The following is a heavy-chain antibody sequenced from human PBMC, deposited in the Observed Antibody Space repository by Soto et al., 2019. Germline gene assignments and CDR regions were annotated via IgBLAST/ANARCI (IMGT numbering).Heavy chain of an antibody. Sequence: QVQLVESGGGVVQPGRSLRLSCAASGFTFSSYGMHWVRQAPGKGLEWVAVISYDGSNKYYADSVKGRFTISRDNSKNTLYLQMNSLRAEDTAVYYCARDHGGSYWRGYYYYGMDVWGQGTTVTVSS. J-gene: IGHJ6*02. CDR3: ARDHGGSYWRGYYYYGMDV. V-gene: IGHV3-30*03. D-gene: IGHD1-26*01. CDR2: ISYDGSNK. CDR1: GFTFSSYG.